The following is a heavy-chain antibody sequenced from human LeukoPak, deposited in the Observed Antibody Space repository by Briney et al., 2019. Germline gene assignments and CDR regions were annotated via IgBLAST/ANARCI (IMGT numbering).Heavy chain of an antibody. D-gene: IGHD3-16*01. J-gene: IGHJ4*02. CDR3: VCLGLGGLSLD. CDR2: ISDNGANT. V-gene: IGHV3-23*01. CDR1: GFTFRSYG. Sequence: TGGTLRLSCAASGFTFRSYGMSWVRQAPGKGLEWVSIISDNGANTYYADSVRGRFTISRDNSQNTLYLQMNSLRVEDTAVYYCVCLGLGGLSLDWGQGTLVTVSS.